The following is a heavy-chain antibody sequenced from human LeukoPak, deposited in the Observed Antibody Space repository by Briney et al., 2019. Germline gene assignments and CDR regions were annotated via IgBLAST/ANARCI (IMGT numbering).Heavy chain of an antibody. CDR1: GGSISSGSYS. Sequence: PSQTLSLTCAVSGGSISSGSYSWSWIRQPPGKGLEWIGYIYPRGSTYYNPSLKSRVTISVDTSKNQFSLKLSSVTAADTAVYYCARIILTGYSYYFDYWGQGTLVTVSS. D-gene: IGHD3-9*01. J-gene: IGHJ4*02. CDR2: IYPRGST. CDR3: ARIILTGYSYYFDY. V-gene: IGHV4-30-2*01.